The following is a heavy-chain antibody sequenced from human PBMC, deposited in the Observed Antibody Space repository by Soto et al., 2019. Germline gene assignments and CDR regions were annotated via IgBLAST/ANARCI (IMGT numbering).Heavy chain of an antibody. J-gene: IGHJ4*02. D-gene: IGHD3-16*02. CDR3: ATSWALRLGELSSFDY. V-gene: IGHV1-18*01. Sequence: ASVKVSCKASGYTFTSYGISWVRQAPGQGLEWMGWISAYNGNTNYAQKLQGRVTMTTDTSTSTAYMELRSLRSDDTAVYYCATSWALRLGELSSFDYWGQGTLVTVSS. CDR2: ISAYNGNT. CDR1: GYTFTSYG.